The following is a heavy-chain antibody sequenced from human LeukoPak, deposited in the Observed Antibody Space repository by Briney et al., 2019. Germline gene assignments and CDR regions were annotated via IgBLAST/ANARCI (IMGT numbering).Heavy chain of an antibody. CDR2: ISAYNGNT. CDR1: GFTFTSSA. Sequence: ASVKVSCKASGFTFTSSAMQWVRQAPGQGLEWMGWISAYNGNTNYAQKLQGRVTMTTDTSTSTAYMELRSLRSDDTAVYYCAREFLVGATWPFDIWGQGTMVTVSS. D-gene: IGHD1-26*01. CDR3: AREFLVGATWPFDI. J-gene: IGHJ3*02. V-gene: IGHV1-18*01.